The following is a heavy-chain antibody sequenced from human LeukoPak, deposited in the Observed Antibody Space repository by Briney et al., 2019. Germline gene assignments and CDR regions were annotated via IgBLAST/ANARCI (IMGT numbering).Heavy chain of an antibody. CDR1: GFIFSNYG. Sequence: GRSLRLSCAASGFIFSNYGMVWVRQAPGKGLEWVALIWYDGSKTSYADHVKGRFTISRDISKSTLYLQMNSLRAEDTAFYYCARGDGYIPFDYWGQGALVTVSS. J-gene: IGHJ4*02. D-gene: IGHD5-24*01. CDR3: ARGDGYIPFDY. V-gene: IGHV3-33*01. CDR2: IWYDGSKT.